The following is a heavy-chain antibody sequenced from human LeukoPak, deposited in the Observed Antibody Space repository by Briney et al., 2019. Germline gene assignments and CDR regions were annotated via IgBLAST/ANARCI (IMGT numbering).Heavy chain of an antibody. V-gene: IGHV3-48*01. Sequence: GGSLRLSCAASGFTFSSYSMNWVRQAPGKGLEWVSYISSSSSTIYYADSVKGRFTISRDNAKNSLYLQMNSLRAEDTAVYYCARDQVLLWFGELNPDSPFDIWGQGTMVTVSS. CDR1: GFTFSSYS. CDR3: ARDQVLLWFGELNPDSPFDI. D-gene: IGHD3-10*01. J-gene: IGHJ3*02. CDR2: ISSSSSTI.